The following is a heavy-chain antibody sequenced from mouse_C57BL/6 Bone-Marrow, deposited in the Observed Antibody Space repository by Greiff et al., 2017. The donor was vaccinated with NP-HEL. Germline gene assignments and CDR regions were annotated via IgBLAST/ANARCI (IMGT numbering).Heavy chain of an antibody. CDR2: INPGSGGT. D-gene: IGHD1-1*01. CDR1: GYAFTNYL. J-gene: IGHJ3*01. CDR3: ARSPVRYGSSSFAY. Sequence: SGAELVRPGTSVKVSCKASGYAFTNYLIAWVKQRPGQGLEWIGVINPGSGGTNYNEKFKGKATLTADKSSSTAYMQLSSLTSEDSAVYFGARSPVRYGSSSFAYWGQGTLVTVSA. V-gene: IGHV1-54*01.